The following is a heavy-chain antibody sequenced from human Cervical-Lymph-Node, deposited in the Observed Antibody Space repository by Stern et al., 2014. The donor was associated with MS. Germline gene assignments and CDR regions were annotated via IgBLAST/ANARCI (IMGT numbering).Heavy chain of an antibody. J-gene: IGHJ4*02. CDR3: ARIEYSSSLSDY. CDR2: ISSSSYI. D-gene: IGHD6-6*01. V-gene: IGHV3-21*01. CDR1: GFTFRSYS. Sequence: LVQSGGGLVKPGGSLRLYCAASGFTFRSYSMNWVPQAPGQGLEWVSSISSSSYIYYADSVKGRFTISRDNAKNSLYLQMNSLRAEDTAVYYCARIEYSSSLSDYWGQGTLVTVSS.